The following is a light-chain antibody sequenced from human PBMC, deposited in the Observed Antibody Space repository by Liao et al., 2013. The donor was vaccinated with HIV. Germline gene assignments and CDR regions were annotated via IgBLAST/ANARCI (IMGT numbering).Light chain of an antibody. CDR2: QDN. Sequence: SYELTQPPSVSVSPGQTASISCSGDKLGDQYASWYQQKPGQSPVLVIYQDNKRPSGIPERFSGSNSGNTATLTISGTQAMDEADYYCQAWDSSTAVVFGGGTKLTVL. J-gene: IGLJ2*01. CDR1: KLGDQY. CDR3: QAWDSSTAVV. V-gene: IGLV3-1*01.